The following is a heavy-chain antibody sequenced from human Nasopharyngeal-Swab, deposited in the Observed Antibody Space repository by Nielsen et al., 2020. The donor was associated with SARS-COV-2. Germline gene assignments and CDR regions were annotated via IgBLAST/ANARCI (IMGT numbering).Heavy chain of an antibody. CDR2: INHSGST. CDR1: GGSFSGYY. Sequence: SETLSLTCAVYGGSFSGYYWSWIRQPPGKGLEWLGEINHSGSTNYNPSLKSRVTISVDTSKNQFSLKLSSVTAADTAVYYCARDYSSSWSNNYYYGMDVWGQGTTVTVSS. CDR3: ARDYSSSWSNNYYYGMDV. J-gene: IGHJ6*02. D-gene: IGHD6-13*01. V-gene: IGHV4-34*01.